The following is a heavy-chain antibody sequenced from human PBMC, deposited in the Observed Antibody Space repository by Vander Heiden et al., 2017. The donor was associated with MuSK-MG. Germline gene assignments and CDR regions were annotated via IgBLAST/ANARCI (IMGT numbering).Heavy chain of an antibody. CDR2: ISYDGSNK. D-gene: IGHD1-7*01. V-gene: IGHV3-30*03. J-gene: IGHJ5*02. Sequence: QVQLVESGGGVVQPGRSLRLSCAASGFTFSSYGMHWVRQAPGKGLEWVAVISYDGSNKYYADSVKGRFTISRDNSKNTLYLQMYSLRAEDTAVYYCGALITGTTLGFDPWGQGNLVTVSS. CDR3: GALITGTTLGFDP. CDR1: GFTFSSYG.